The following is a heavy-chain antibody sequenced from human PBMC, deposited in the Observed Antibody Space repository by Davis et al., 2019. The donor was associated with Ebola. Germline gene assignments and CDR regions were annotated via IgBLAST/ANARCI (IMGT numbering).Heavy chain of an antibody. D-gene: IGHD2-2*02. CDR2: INHSGST. V-gene: IGHV4-34*01. Sequence: SETLSLTCAVYGGSFSGYYWSWIRQPPGKGLEWIGEINHSGSTNYNPSLKSRVTISVDTSKNQFSLKLSSVTAADTAVYYCAGNRIVVVPAAISYYYGMDVWGQGTTVTVSS. CDR1: GGSFSGYY. CDR3: AGNRIVVVPAAISYYYGMDV. J-gene: IGHJ6*02.